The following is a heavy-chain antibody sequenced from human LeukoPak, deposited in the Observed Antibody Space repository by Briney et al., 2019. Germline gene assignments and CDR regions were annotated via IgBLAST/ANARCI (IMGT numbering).Heavy chain of an antibody. J-gene: IGHJ5*02. Sequence: KPGGSLRLSCADSGFTFTNAWMTWVRQAPGKGLEWVGRIKSKIDGGTTDYAAPVKGRFTISRDDSKNTLYLQMNSLKTEDTAVYYCTIIRGYCTGGSCFWFDPWGQGTLVTVSS. V-gene: IGHV3-15*01. D-gene: IGHD2-15*01. CDR3: TIIRGYCTGGSCFWFDP. CDR2: IKSKIDGGTT. CDR1: GFTFTNAW.